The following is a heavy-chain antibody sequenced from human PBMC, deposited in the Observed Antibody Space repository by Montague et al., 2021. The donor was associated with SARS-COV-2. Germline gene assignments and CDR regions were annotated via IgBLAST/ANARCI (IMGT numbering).Heavy chain of an antibody. D-gene: IGHD3-9*01. CDR1: GGSISSGSYY. CDR3: AREWVYYDILTGYRNRFDP. CDR2: IYTSGST. J-gene: IGHJ5*02. Sequence: TLSLTCTVSGGSISSGSYYWSWIRQPAGKGLEWIGRIYTSGSTXYNPSLKSRVTISVDTSKNQFSLKLSSVTAADTAVYYCAREWVYYDILTGYRNRFDPWGQGTLVTVSS. V-gene: IGHV4-61*02.